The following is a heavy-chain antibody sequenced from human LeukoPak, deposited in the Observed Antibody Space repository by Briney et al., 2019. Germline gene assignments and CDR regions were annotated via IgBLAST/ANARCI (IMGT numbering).Heavy chain of an antibody. J-gene: IGHJ6*03. D-gene: IGHD1-26*01. V-gene: IGHV1-18*01. CDR3: ARVRSYPLLQYMDV. Sequence: ESSVKVSCKASGYTFTSYGISWVRQAPGQGLEWMGWISAYNGNTNYTQKLQGRVTMTTDASTSTAYMELRSLRSDDTAVYYCARVRSYPLLQYMDVWGKGTTATISS. CDR2: ISAYNGNT. CDR1: GYTFTSYG.